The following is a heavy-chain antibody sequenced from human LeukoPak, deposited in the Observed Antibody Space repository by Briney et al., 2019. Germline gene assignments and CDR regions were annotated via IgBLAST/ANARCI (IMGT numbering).Heavy chain of an antibody. D-gene: IGHD6-6*01. V-gene: IGHV3-21*01. CDR3: ASGFSSSPYFDY. J-gene: IGHJ4*02. Sequence: GGSLRLSCAASGFTFSTYYMNWVRQAPGKGLEWVSFITGSSSYIYYTDSGKGRFTISRDNAKNSLFLQMNSLRDEDTAVYYCASGFSSSPYFDYWGQGTLVTVSS. CDR1: GFTFSTYY. CDR2: ITGSSSYI.